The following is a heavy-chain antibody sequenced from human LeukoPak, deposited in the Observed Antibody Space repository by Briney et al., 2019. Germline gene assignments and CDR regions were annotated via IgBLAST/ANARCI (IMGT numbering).Heavy chain of an antibody. V-gene: IGHV3-23*01. CDR3: AKDRGKQQLAPSDY. J-gene: IGHJ4*02. CDR2: ISASGGRT. Sequence: GGSLRLSCAASGFTFSSHGKIWVRQAPGKGLEWVSGISASGGRTFSADSVAGRFTISRDNSKNTLYLQMNSLRAEDTAVYYCAKDRGKQQLAPSDYWGQGTLVTVSS. CDR1: GFTFSSHG. D-gene: IGHD6-13*01.